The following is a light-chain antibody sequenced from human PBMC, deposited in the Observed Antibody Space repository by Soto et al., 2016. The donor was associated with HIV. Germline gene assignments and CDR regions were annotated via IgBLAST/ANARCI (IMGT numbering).Light chain of an antibody. CDR1: NIGRKS. V-gene: IGLV3-21*01. J-gene: IGLJ3*02. Sequence: SYELTQPPSVSVAPGKTARINCGGNNIGRKSVHWYQQRPGQAPVLVIYDDSDRPSGIPERFSGSNSGNTATLTISRAEAGDEADYYCQVWETSDLPNWVFGGGTKLTSP. CDR3: QVWETSDLPNWV. CDR2: DDS.